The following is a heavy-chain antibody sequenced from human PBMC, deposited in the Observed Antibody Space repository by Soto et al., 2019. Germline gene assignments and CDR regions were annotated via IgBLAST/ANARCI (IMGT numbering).Heavy chain of an antibody. CDR3: AAGEASSRNLAPYYLDF. Sequence: SETLSLTCTVSGGSMRNYFWTWIRQPPGKGLEWIGYIHYSGTTSFFPSYNPSLRSRVTISEDTSKNQFSLKLLSVTTADTAVYFCAAGEASSRNLAPYYLDFRGQGTLVTVSS. D-gene: IGHD6-13*01. CDR1: GGSMRNYF. J-gene: IGHJ4*02. V-gene: IGHV4-59*01. CDR2: IHYSGTT.